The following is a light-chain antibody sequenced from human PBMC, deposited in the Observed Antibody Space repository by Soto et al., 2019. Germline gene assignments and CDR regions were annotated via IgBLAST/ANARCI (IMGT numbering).Light chain of an antibody. CDR3: QTWGTGTQVL. Sequence: QSVLTQSPSASASLGASVKLTCTLSSGHSTYAIAWHQQQPEKGPRYLMKLNSDGSHSKGAGIPDRFSGSSSGAERYLTISSLQSEDEADYCCQTWGTGTQVLFGGGTQLTVL. J-gene: IGLJ2*01. CDR1: SGHSTYA. V-gene: IGLV4-69*01. CDR2: LNSDGSH.